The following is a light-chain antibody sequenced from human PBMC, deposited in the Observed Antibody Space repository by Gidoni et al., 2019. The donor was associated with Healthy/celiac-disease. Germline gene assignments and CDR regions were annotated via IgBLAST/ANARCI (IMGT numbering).Light chain of an antibody. CDR3: QQYGSSPSVT. CDR2: GAS. V-gene: IGKV3-20*01. Sequence: EIVLTQSPGTLSLSPGERATLSCRARKSVSSSYLAWYQQKPGQAPRLLIYGASSRATGIPDRFSGSGSGTDFTLTISRLEPEDFAVYYCQQYGSSPSVTFGPGTKVDIK. J-gene: IGKJ3*01. CDR1: KSVSSSY.